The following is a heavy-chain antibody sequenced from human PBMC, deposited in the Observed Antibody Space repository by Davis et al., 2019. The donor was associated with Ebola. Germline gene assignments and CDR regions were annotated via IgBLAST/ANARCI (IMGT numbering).Heavy chain of an antibody. D-gene: IGHD3-10*01. Sequence: AASVKVSCKASGYTFTSYGISWVRQAPGQGLEWMGWISAYNGNTNYAQKLQGRVTMTTDTSTSTAYMELRSLRSDDTAVYYCARDYYGSGSYSNIDYWGQGTLVTVSS. J-gene: IGHJ4*02. CDR3: ARDYYGSGSYSNIDY. CDR2: ISAYNGNT. V-gene: IGHV1-18*01. CDR1: GYTFTSYG.